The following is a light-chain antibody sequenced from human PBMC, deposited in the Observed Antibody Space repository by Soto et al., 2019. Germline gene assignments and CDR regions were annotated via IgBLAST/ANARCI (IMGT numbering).Light chain of an antibody. CDR2: GAS. Sequence: EIVLTQSPGTLSLSPWEIATLSCRASQSVSNNYLAWYQQKPGQAPRLLIYGASNRATGIPDRFSGSGSGTDFTLTINRLEPEDFAVYYCQQYGSSGTFGQGTKVDIK. J-gene: IGKJ1*01. CDR1: QSVSNNY. V-gene: IGKV3-20*01. CDR3: QQYGSSGT.